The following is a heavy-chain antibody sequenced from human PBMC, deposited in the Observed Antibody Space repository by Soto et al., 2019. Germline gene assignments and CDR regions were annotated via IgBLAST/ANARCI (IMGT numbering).Heavy chain of an antibody. Sequence: QITLKESGPTLVKPTQTLTLTCTFSGFSLSTSGVGVGWIRQPRGKDLEWLALISWDDDKRYSPSLKSRLTITKHTSKNQVVLTMTNMDPVDTATYYCAHSVPTTVTTSHFDYWGQGTLVTVSS. CDR2: ISWDDDK. CDR3: AHSVPTTVTTSHFDY. J-gene: IGHJ4*02. D-gene: IGHD4-17*01. CDR1: GFSLSTSGVG. V-gene: IGHV2-5*02.